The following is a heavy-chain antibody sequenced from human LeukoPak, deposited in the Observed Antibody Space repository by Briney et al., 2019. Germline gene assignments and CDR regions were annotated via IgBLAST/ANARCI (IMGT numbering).Heavy chain of an antibody. Sequence: GGSLRLSWVASGXSFSDYYMSWIRQAPGKGLEWVSYISSSGSHTNYADSVTGRFTISRNNAKKSLHLQMNSLRAEDTAVYYCARHPDGSLSLDYWGQGTLVTVSS. CDR2: ISSSGSHT. V-gene: IGHV3-11*03. J-gene: IGHJ4*02. D-gene: IGHD1-26*01. CDR1: GXSFSDYY. CDR3: ARHPDGSLSLDY.